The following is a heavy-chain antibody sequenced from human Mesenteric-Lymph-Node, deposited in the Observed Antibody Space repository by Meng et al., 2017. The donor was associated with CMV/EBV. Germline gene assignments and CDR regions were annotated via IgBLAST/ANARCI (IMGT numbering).Heavy chain of an antibody. D-gene: IGHD2-2*01. Sequence: SGGSISSTNWWSWVRQPPGKGLEWIGDIYHTGKTYYNPSLKGRVTISVDKSKNQFSLTLKSMTAADTAVYYCARDRDQLTHSNCFDPWGQGILVTVSS. CDR1: GGSISSTNW. CDR3: ARDRDQLTHSNCFDP. V-gene: IGHV4-4*02. CDR2: IYHTGKT. J-gene: IGHJ5*02.